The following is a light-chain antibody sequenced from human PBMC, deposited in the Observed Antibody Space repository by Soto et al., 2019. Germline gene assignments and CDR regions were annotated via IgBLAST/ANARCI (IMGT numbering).Light chain of an antibody. V-gene: IGKV3-20*01. CDR1: RTLTGSH. J-gene: IGKJ1*01. CDR2: GAS. CDR3: LQYGDSLKP. Sequence: EIVLTQSPGTLSLSPGDRATLSCRASRTLTGSHLAWYQQKPGQPPKLLIYGASDRATGIPDRFSGSGSGTDFTLNISSLEPEDVALYYCLQYGDSLKPFGQGTKVEI.